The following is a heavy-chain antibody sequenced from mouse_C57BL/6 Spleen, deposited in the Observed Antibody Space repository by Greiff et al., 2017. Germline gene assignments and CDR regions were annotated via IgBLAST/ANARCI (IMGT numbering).Heavy chain of an antibody. V-gene: IGHV3-6*01. D-gene: IGHD2-5*01. Sequence: EVQLQESGPGLVKPSQSLSLTCSVTGYSITSGYYWNWIRQFPGNKLEWMGYIGYDGSNNYNPSLKNRISITRDTSKNQFFLKLNSVTTEDTATYYCIYSNYGGFAYWGQGTLVTVSA. CDR2: IGYDGSN. CDR3: IYSNYGGFAY. J-gene: IGHJ3*01. CDR1: GYSITSGYY.